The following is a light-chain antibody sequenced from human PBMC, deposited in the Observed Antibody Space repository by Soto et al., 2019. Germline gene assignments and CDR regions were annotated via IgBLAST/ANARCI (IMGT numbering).Light chain of an antibody. Sequence: DIQITQSPSSLSASVGDRVTITCQASQDISNYLSWYQQKPGKAPKLLIYDASKLETGVPSRFSGSGSGTDFTFTISSLHPEDIATYYCQQYDNLPTFGGGTKLEIK. CDR1: QDISNY. CDR3: QQYDNLPT. J-gene: IGKJ4*01. V-gene: IGKV1-33*01. CDR2: DAS.